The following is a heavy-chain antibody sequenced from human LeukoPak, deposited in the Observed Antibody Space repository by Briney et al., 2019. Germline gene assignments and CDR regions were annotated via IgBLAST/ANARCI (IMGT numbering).Heavy chain of an antibody. CDR2: ISGSGGST. CDR1: GFTFSSYS. J-gene: IGHJ6*02. CDR3: ARGADLRYYYYYGMDV. Sequence: PGGSLRLSCAASGFTFSSYSMNWVRQAPGKGLEWVSAISGSGGSTYYADSVKGRFTISRDNSKNTLFLQMNSLRAEDTAVYYCARGADLRYYYYYGMDVWGQGTTVTVSS. V-gene: IGHV3-23*01.